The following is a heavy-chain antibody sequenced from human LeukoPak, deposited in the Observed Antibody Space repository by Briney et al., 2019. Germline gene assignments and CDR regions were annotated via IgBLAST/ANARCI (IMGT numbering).Heavy chain of an antibody. Sequence: GASVKVSCKASGYTFTGYYIHWVRQAPGQGLERMGCINPNSGGTNYAQKFQGRVTMTRDTSISTAYMELSRLRSDDTAVYYCARGDIVVLPAGIPHNWFDPWGQGTLVTVSS. CDR3: ARGDIVVLPAGIPHNWFDP. CDR1: GYTFTGYY. D-gene: IGHD2-2*02. CDR2: INPNSGGT. J-gene: IGHJ5*02. V-gene: IGHV1-2*02.